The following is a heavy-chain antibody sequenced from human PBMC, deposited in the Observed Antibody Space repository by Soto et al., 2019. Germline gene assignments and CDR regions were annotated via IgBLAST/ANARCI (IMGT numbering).Heavy chain of an antibody. J-gene: IGHJ6*02. CDR3: ARSSYYYGMDV. CDR2: IYYSGST. Sequence: ETLSLTCTVSGGSISSSSYYWGWIRQPPGKGLEWIGSIYYSGSTYYNPSLKSRVTISVDTSKNQFSLKLSSVTAADTAVYYCARSSYYYGMDVWGQGTTVTVSS. CDR1: GGSISSSSYY. V-gene: IGHV4-39*01.